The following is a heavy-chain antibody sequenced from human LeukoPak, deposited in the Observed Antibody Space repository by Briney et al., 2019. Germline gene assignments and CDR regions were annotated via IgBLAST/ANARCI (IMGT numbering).Heavy chain of an antibody. CDR2: IRSKDNSYAT. CDR3: TRPGDGYNYGEDY. CDR1: GFTFSGSA. D-gene: IGHD5-24*01. J-gene: IGHJ4*02. V-gene: IGHV3-73*01. Sequence: PGGSLTLSCAASGFTFSGSAMHWVRQASGKGLEWVGRIRSKDNSYATAYAASVKGRFTISRDDSKNTAYLQMNSLKTEDTAVYYCTRPGDGYNYGEDYWGQGTLVTVSS.